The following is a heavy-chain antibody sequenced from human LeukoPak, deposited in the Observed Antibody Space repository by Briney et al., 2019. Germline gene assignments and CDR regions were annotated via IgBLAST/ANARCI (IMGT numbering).Heavy chain of an antibody. CDR3: AKQMTTVTTFDY. V-gene: IGHV4-61*05. CDR2: IYYSGST. J-gene: IGHJ4*02. D-gene: IGHD4-17*01. Sequence: SETLSLTCTVSGGSISSSSYYWGWIRQPPGEGLEWIGYIYYSGSTNCNPSLKSRVTISVDTSKNQFSLKLSSVTAADTAVYYCAKQMTTVTTFDYWGQGTLVTVSS. CDR1: GGSISSSSYY.